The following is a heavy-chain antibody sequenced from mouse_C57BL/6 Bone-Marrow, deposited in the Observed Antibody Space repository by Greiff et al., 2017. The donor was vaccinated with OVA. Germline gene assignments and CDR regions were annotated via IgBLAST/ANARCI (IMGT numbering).Heavy chain of an antibody. D-gene: IGHD2-1*01. CDR1: GYTFTSYT. V-gene: IGHV1-4*01. Sequence: VQLQQSGAELARPGASVKMSCKASGYTFTSYTMHWVKQRPGQGLEWIGYINPSSGYTKYNQKFKDKATLTADNSSSTAYMQLGSLTSEDSAVYDCASLYYGNYWGQGTTLTVSS. J-gene: IGHJ2*01. CDR2: INPSSGYT. CDR3: ASLYYGNY.